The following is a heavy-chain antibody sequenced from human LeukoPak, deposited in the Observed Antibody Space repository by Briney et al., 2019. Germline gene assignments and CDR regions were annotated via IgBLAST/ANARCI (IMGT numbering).Heavy chain of an antibody. CDR3: ARDSYDILTGYFQDAWFDP. Sequence: ASVKVSCKASGGTFSSYAISWLRQAPGQGLEWMGGIIPIFGTANYAQKFQGRVTITTDESTSTAYMELSSLRSEDTAVYYCARDSYDILTGYFQDAWFDPWGQGTLVTVSS. D-gene: IGHD3-9*01. J-gene: IGHJ5*02. CDR2: IIPIFGTA. V-gene: IGHV1-69*05. CDR1: GGTFSSYA.